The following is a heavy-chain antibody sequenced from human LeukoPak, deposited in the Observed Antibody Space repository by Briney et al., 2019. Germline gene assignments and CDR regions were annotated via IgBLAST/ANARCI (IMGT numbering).Heavy chain of an antibody. D-gene: IGHD3-22*01. CDR1: GGSISSGTYY. CDR3: ARTKADGYFDY. CDR2: IYYSGNT. J-gene: IGHJ4*02. V-gene: IGHV4-31*03. Sequence: PSQTLSLTCTVSGGSISSGTYYWSWIRQYSGKGLEGIGYIYYSGNTYYNPSLKSRVTISVDTSKNQFSLKLSSVTAADAAVFYCARTKADGYFDYWGQGTLVTVSS.